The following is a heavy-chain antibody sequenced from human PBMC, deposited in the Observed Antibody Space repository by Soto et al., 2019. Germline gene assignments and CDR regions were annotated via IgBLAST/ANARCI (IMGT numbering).Heavy chain of an antibody. CDR1: GYTFTSYG. CDR3: ARLSGTHRRPDAFDI. V-gene: IGHV1-18*04. D-gene: IGHD1-26*01. Sequence: QVQLVQSGAEVKKPGASVKVSCKASGYTFTSYGISWVRQAPGQGLEWMGWISAYNGNTNYAQKLQGRVTMTTDTSTSTAYRELRSLRSDDTAVYYCARLSGTHRRPDAFDIWGQGTMVTVSS. CDR2: ISAYNGNT. J-gene: IGHJ3*02.